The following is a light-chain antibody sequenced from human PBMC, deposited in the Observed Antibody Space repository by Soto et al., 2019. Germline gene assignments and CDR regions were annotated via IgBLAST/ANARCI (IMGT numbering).Light chain of an antibody. CDR3: QQYANSPPT. CDR1: QSVRSKY. CDR2: GES. V-gene: IGKV3-20*01. J-gene: IGKJ1*01. Sequence: EIVLTQSPGTLSLSPGERDKLSCRASQSVRSKYLAWYQQKPGQAPKLLNHGESRKANGNPNKFKGNGTRTDFTFTISRLEPEDFAVYYCQQYANSPPTFGQGTKVDIK.